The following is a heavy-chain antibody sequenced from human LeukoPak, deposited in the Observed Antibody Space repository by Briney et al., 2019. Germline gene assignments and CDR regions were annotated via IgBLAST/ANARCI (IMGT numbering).Heavy chain of an antibody. V-gene: IGHV1-18*01. D-gene: IGHD3-3*01. Sequence: GASVKVSCKASGYSFSSYGIGWVRQAPGQGLEWMAWITGYNENTNYAQMLQGRVTMTTDTSTSTAYMELRSLRSDDTAVYYCARGGHLEWAIDYWGQGTLVTVSS. J-gene: IGHJ4*02. CDR3: ARGGHLEWAIDY. CDR2: ITGYNENT. CDR1: GYSFSSYG.